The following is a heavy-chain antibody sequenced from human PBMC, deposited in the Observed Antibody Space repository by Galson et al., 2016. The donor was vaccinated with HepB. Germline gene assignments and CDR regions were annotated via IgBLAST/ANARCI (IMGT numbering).Heavy chain of an antibody. D-gene: IGHD3-22*01. J-gene: IGHJ3*02. CDR2: ISGGDVST. V-gene: IGHV3-23*01. CDR3: VKEHDSSGYYSFAFDI. CDR1: GFTFSSYA. Sequence: SLRLSCAASGFTFSSYAMNWVRQAPGKGLEWVSTISGGDVSTYYADSVKGRFTISRDNSKNTLYLQVNSLRAEDTAIYCCVKEHDSSGYYSFAFDIWGQGTMVTVSS.